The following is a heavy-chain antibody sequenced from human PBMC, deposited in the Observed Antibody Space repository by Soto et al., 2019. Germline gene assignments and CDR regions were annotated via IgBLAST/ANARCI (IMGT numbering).Heavy chain of an antibody. CDR1: GNSFTTNW. CDR3: ARQGYSYGYDN. J-gene: IGHJ4*02. CDR2: IYPGDSDT. Sequence: PGESLKISCQGSGNSFTTNWIAWVRQMPGKGLEWMGIIYPGDSDTRYSPSFQGQVTISVDKSISTAYLQWSSLKASDTAMYYCARQGYSYGYDNWGQGIQVTVSS. V-gene: IGHV5-51*01. D-gene: IGHD5-18*01.